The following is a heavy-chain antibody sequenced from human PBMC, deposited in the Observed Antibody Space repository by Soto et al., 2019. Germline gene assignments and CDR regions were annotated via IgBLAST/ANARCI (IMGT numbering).Heavy chain of an antibody. V-gene: IGHV3-23*01. D-gene: IGHD3-22*01. CDR1: GFTFSSYA. J-gene: IGHJ4*02. Sequence: EVQLLESGGGLVQPGGSLRLSCAASGFTFSSYAMNWVRQAPGKGLEWVSAISGSAATTHFADSVKGRFTISRDNSKNTLYLQMNSLRAEDTAVYYCPRDRSYYDSSGSYSPPYWGQGTLVTVSS. CDR2: ISGSAATT. CDR3: PRDRSYYDSSGSYSPPY.